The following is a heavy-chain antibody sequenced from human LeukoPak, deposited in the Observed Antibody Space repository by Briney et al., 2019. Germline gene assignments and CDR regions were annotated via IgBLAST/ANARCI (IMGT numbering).Heavy chain of an antibody. J-gene: IGHJ4*02. CDR2: VRSKAYGATT. V-gene: IGHV3-49*03. CDR3: SRPYDSSGYYYYFDY. Sequence: GGSLRLSCTASGFTFGDYAMSWFRQAPGKGLECVSFVRSKAYGATTEYAASVNGRFTISRDDSKSIVYLQMNSLRTEDTAVYYCSRPYDSSGYYYYFDYWGQGTLVTVSS. D-gene: IGHD3-22*01. CDR1: GFTFGDYA.